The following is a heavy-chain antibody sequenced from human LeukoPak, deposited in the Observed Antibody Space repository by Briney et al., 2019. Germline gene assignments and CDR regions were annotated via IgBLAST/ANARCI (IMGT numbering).Heavy chain of an antibody. CDR2: IHSDGTT. V-gene: IGHV4-4*09. CDR3: ARLNFRGGEALHFDS. D-gene: IGHD3-16*01. CDR1: GGSLTNYY. Sequence: SETLSLTCSVSGGSLTNYYWGWIRQPPGKGLEFIGYIHSDGTTNYDSSLQSRVAISLDTSRIQFSLRLYSVTAADTALYFCARLNFRGGEALHFDSWGQGTLVTVSS. J-gene: IGHJ4*02.